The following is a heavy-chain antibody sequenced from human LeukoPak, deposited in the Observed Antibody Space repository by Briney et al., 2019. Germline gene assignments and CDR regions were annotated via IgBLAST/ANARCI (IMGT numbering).Heavy chain of an antibody. J-gene: IGHJ5*02. V-gene: IGHV4-59*08. CDR3: ARQSIAAAGTKGGWFDP. D-gene: IGHD6-13*01. CDR2: IYYSGST. Sequence: PSETLSLTCTVSGGSISSYYWSWIRQPPGKGLEWIGYIYYSGSTNYNPSLKSRVTISVDTSKNQFSLKLSSVTAADTAVYYCARQSIAAAGTKGGWFDPWGQGTLVTVSS. CDR1: GGSISSYY.